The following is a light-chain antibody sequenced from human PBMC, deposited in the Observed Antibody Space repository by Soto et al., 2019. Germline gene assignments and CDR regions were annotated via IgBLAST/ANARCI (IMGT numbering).Light chain of an antibody. J-gene: IGKJ2*01. Sequence: DIQLTQSPSSLSASVGDRVTITCRASQGISSYLAWYQQKPGKAPKLLINGASTLQSGVPSRFSGSGSGTEFTLTINSLQPEDIGTYYCQQLNSYWYTFGQGTKLEI. CDR1: QGISSY. V-gene: IGKV1-9*01. CDR2: GAS. CDR3: QQLNSYWYT.